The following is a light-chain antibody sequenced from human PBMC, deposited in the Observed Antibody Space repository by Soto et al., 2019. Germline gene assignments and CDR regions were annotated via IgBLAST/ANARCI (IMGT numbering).Light chain of an antibody. J-gene: IGKJ4*01. Sequence: DSQMTQSPSSVSASVGDRVTITCRASQVISNWLVWYQQKPGKAPKLLIYAASSLQSGVPSRFSGSGSGTDFTLTINSLQPEDFATYYCQQADSFPTFGGGTKVDIK. CDR2: AAS. V-gene: IGKV1D-12*01. CDR1: QVISNW. CDR3: QQADSFPT.